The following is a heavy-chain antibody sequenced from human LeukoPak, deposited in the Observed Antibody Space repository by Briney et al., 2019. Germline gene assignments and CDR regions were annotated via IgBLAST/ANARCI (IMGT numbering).Heavy chain of an antibody. V-gene: IGHV1-2*02. CDR3: ARGYNTGWYYFDY. D-gene: IGHD6-19*01. CDR1: GYTFTGYY. Sequence: ASVNVSCKASGYTFTGYYMHWVRQAPGQGLEWMGWINPNSGGTNYAQKFQGRVTMTRDTSISTAYMELSRLRSDDTAVYYCARGYNTGWYYFDYWGQGTLVTVSS. CDR2: INPNSGGT. J-gene: IGHJ4*02.